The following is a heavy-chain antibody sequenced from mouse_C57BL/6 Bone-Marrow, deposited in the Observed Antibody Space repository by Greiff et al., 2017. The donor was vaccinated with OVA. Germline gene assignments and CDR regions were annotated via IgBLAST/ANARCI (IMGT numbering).Heavy chain of an antibody. CDR3: TRLGYYGSTPWFAY. Sequence: EVQLQQSGTVLARPGASVKMSCKTSGYTFTSYWMHWVKQRPGQGLEWIGAIYPGNSDTSYNQKFKGKAKLTAVTTASTAYMELSSLTNEDSAVYYCTRLGYYGSTPWFAYWGQGTLVTVSA. V-gene: IGHV1-5*01. J-gene: IGHJ3*01. CDR2: IYPGNSDT. CDR1: GYTFTSYW. D-gene: IGHD1-1*01.